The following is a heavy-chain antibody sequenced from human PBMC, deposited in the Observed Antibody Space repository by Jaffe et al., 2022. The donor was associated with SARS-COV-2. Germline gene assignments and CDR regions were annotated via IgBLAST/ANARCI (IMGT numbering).Heavy chain of an antibody. V-gene: IGHV3-23*04. Sequence: EVQLVESGGGLVQPGGSLRLSCAASGFTFSSYAMSWVRQPPGKGLEWVSAIRDNSGATYYADSVKGRFTISRDNSKSTLYLQMNSLSAEDTALYYCAKRAATVGGHFDFWGQGTLVTVSS. J-gene: IGHJ4*02. CDR1: GFTFSSYA. CDR2: IRDNSGAT. D-gene: IGHD6-13*01. CDR3: AKRAATVGGHFDF.